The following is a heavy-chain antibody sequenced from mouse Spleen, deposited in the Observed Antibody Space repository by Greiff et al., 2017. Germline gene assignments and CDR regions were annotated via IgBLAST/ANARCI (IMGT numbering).Heavy chain of an antibody. J-gene: IGHJ2*01. D-gene: IGHD2-1*01. CDR3: EKGDGNYGKNYFDY. CDR2: IYPGDGDT. V-gene: IGHV1-80*01. Sequence: LVESGAELVKPGASVKISCKASGYAFSSYWMNWVKQRPGKGLEWIGQIYPGDGDTNYNGKFKGKATLTADKSSSTAYMQLSSLTSEDSAVYFCEKGDGNYGKNYFDYWGQGTTLTVSS. CDR1: GYAFSSYW.